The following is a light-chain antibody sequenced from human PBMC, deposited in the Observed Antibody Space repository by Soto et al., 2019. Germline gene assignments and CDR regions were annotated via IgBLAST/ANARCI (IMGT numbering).Light chain of an antibody. CDR2: GAS. V-gene: IGKV3-15*01. Sequence: EIVMTQSPATLSVSPGDWATLSCRASQSVRTNLAWYQQKPGQVPRLLIYGASTRATGIPDRFSGSGSGTEFTLTISSLQSEDFAVYYCQQYNKWPRTFGQGTKVDIK. CDR3: QQYNKWPRT. CDR1: QSVRTN. J-gene: IGKJ1*01.